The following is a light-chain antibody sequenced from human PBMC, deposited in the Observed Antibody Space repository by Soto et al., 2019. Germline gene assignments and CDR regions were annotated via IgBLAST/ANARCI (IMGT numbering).Light chain of an antibody. CDR1: SSDVGSYNY. V-gene: IGLV2-14*01. CDR2: EVT. J-gene: IGLJ2*01. CDR3: SSYTSTTRI. Sequence: QSALTQPASVSGSPGQSITISCTGTSSDVGSYNYVSWYQQHAGKVPKLIIYEVTNRPLGVSNRFSGSKSGYTASLTISGLQTEDEADYYCSSYTSTTRIFGGGTKLTVL.